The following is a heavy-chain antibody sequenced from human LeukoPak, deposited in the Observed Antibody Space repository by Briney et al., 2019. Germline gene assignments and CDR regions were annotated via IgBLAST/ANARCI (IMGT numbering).Heavy chain of an antibody. CDR1: GGSISSYY. V-gene: IGHV4-4*07. CDR3: ATRYYYGSEI. J-gene: IGHJ3*02. CDR2: IYTSVST. D-gene: IGHD3-10*01. Sequence: SETLSLTCTVSGGSISSYYCSWIRQPAGKGLEGIGRIYTSVSTNYNPSLKSRVTMSVDTSKNQFSLKLSSVTAAATAVYYCATRYYYGSEIWGQGTMVTVSS.